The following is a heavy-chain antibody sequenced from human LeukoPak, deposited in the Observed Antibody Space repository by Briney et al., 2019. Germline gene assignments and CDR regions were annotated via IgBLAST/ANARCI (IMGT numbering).Heavy chain of an antibody. D-gene: IGHD3-10*01. J-gene: IGHJ4*02. V-gene: IGHV3-30*02. CDR3: ARDYYGSGSYTFDY. CDR1: GFTFSSYA. Sequence: QPGGSLRLSCAASGFTFSSYAMHWVRQAPGKGLEWVTFIRYDGSNKYYADSVKGRFTISRDNSKNTLYLQMNSLRAEDTAVYYCARDYYGSGSYTFDYWGQGTLVTVSS. CDR2: IRYDGSNK.